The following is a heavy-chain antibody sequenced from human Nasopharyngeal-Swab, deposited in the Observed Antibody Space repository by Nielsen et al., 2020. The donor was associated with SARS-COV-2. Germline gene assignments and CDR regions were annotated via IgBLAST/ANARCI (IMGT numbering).Heavy chain of an antibody. CDR2: ISSSVSYI. CDR1: GFTFTPFS. V-gene: IGHV3-21*06. CDR3: ARLPSAWGRRDFDY. Sequence: GASLKISCAASGFTFTPFSMNWVRQAPAKGLEWVSWISSSVSYIYYADSVKGRFTISRDNAKNALYLQMSSLRAEDTAVYYCARLPSAWGRRDFDYWGQGTLVTVSS. J-gene: IGHJ4*02. D-gene: IGHD6-19*01.